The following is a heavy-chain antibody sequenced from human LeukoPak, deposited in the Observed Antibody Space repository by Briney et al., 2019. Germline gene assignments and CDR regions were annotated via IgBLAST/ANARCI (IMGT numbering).Heavy chain of an antibody. V-gene: IGHV4-34*01. CDR3: ARFNGVATIRSLISDAFDI. D-gene: IGHD5-24*01. CDR2: INHSGST. CDR1: GGSFSGYY. Sequence: SETLSLTCAVYGGSFSGYYWSWIRQPPGKGLEWIGEINHSGSTNYNPSLKSRVTISVDTSKNQFSLKLSSVTAADTAVCYCARFNGVATIRSLISDAFDIWGQGTMVTVSS. J-gene: IGHJ3*02.